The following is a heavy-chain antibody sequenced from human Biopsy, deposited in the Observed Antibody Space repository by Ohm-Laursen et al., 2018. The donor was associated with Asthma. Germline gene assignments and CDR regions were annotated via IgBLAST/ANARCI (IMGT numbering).Heavy chain of an antibody. J-gene: IGHJ6*02. V-gene: IGHV3-30*18. CDR2: ISYDGSNR. D-gene: IGHD3-10*01. CDR3: AKDVVWFRELGGMDV. CDR1: GFSFSEFV. Sequence: SLRLSCAASGFSFSEFVMHWVRQAPGKGLEWVAVISYDGSNRYSADSVGGRFTISRDNSKNTLYLQMSSLRAGDTAVYYCAKDVVWFRELGGMDVWGQGTTVTVSS.